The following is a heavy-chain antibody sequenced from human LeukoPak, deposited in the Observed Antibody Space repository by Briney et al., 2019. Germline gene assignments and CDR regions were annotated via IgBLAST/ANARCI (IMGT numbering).Heavy chain of an antibody. CDR1: GFTFSSYG. D-gene: IGHD3-16*01. V-gene: IGHV3-33*01. CDR2: IWYDGSNK. CDR3: ARDFFVRLGEPDPPGMDV. Sequence: GRSLRLSCAASGFTFSSYGMHWVRQAPGKGLEWVAVIWYDGSNKYYADSVKGRFTISRDNSKNTLYLQMNSLRAEDTAVYYCARDFFVRLGEPDPPGMDVWGQGTTVTVSS. J-gene: IGHJ6*02.